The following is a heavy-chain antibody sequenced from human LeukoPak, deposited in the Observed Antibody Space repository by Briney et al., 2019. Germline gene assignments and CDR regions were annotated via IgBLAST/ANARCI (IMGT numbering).Heavy chain of an antibody. J-gene: IGHJ4*02. CDR2: IYPDDSDT. CDR1: GYSFTNYW. V-gene: IGHV5-51*01. Sequence: GDSLKISCKGSGYSFTNYWIGWVRQMPGKGLEWMGIIYPDDSDTRYSPSFQGQVTISADKSISAAYLQWSSLKASDTAMYYCGRSVGYCSNGVCSVFDYWGQGTLVTVSS. CDR3: GRSVGYCSNGVCSVFDY. D-gene: IGHD2-8*01.